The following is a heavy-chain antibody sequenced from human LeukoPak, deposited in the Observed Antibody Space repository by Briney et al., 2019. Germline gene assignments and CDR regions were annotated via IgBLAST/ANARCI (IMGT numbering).Heavy chain of an antibody. Sequence: SETLSLTGTVSGGSISSYYWSWIRQPAVKGLEWIGRIYTSGSINYHPSLKSRVTMSVDTSKNQISLKLSSVTAADTAVYYCARGCSGGSCGYLWGRGTLVTVSS. J-gene: IGHJ2*01. D-gene: IGHD2-15*01. CDR2: IYTSGSI. CDR3: ARGCSGGSCGYL. V-gene: IGHV4-4*07. CDR1: GGSISSYY.